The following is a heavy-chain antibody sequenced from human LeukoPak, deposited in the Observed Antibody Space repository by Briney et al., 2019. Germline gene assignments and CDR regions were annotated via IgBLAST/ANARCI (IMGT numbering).Heavy chain of an antibody. Sequence: GGSLRLSCAASGFTFSIYAIHWVRQAPGKGLEWVAFIRFDGTDKYYADSVKGRFTVSRDNSMNTLYLQMNSLTPEDTAVYYCAGFGGNSDYWGQGTLVTVSS. CDR1: GFTFSIYA. CDR2: IRFDGTDK. V-gene: IGHV3-30*02. CDR3: AGFGGNSDY. J-gene: IGHJ4*02. D-gene: IGHD4-23*01.